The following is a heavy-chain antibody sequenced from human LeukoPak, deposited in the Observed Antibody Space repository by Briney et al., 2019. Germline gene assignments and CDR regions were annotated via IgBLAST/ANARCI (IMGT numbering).Heavy chain of an antibody. V-gene: IGHV1-18*01. Sequence: ASVKVSCKASGYTFTSYGISWVRQAPGQGLEWMGWISAYNGNTNYAQKLQGRVTMTTDTSTSTAYMELRSLRSDDTPVYYCARDRGTMVRGVMGLGYYYYYGMDVWGQGTTVTVSS. CDR1: GYTFTSYG. D-gene: IGHD3-10*01. J-gene: IGHJ6*02. CDR2: ISAYNGNT. CDR3: ARDRGTMVRGVMGLGYYYYYGMDV.